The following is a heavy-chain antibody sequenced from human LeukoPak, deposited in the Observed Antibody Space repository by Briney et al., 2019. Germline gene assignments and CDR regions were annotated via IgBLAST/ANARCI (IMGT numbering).Heavy chain of an antibody. CDR3: AREDSGEGADY. D-gene: IGHD1-26*01. CDR2: MNPNSGNT. V-gene: IGHV1-8*01. J-gene: IGHJ4*02. CDR1: GYTFTSYD. Sequence: ASVKVSCKASGYTFTSYDINWVRQATGQGLEWMGWMNPNSGNTGYAQKFQGRVTMTRNTSISTAYMELSRLRSDDTAVYYCAREDSGEGADYWGQGTLVTVSS.